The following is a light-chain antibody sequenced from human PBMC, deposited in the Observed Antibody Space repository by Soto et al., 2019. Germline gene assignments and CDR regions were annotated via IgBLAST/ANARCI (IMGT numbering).Light chain of an antibody. CDR2: DAS. CDR3: QQYGSSPTT. Sequence: EIVLTQSPATLPVSPGERATLSCRASQSVSRNLAWYQQKPGQAPRLLMYDASTRATGIPVRFSGSGSGTEFTLTINSLQSEDFAVYFCQQYGSSPTTFGQGTKVDIK. J-gene: IGKJ1*01. V-gene: IGKV3-15*01. CDR1: QSVSRN.